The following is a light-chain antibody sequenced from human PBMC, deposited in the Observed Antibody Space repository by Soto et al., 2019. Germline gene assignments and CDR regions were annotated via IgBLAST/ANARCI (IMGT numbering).Light chain of an antibody. CDR2: GAS. CDR3: QQYHNWPPQYT. V-gene: IGKV3-15*01. Sequence: EIVMTQSPASLSVSPGDGATLSCRASPSVASNVAWYQQKPGQGPRLLIHGASTRSVGVPARFSGSGSGTDFTLTISSLQSEDFSGYYCQQYHNWPPQYTFGQGTKLQIK. CDR1: PSVASN. J-gene: IGKJ2*01.